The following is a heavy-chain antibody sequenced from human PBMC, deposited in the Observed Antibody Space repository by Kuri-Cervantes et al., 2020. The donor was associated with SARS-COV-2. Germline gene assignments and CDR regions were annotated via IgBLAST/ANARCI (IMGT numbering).Heavy chain of an antibody. D-gene: IGHD6-19*01. CDR2: ISGSGGST. CDR1: GFTFSSYA. V-gene: IGHV3-23*01. CDR3: AKPSVAREYSWFVP. J-gene: IGHJ5*02. Sequence: GESLKISCAASGFTFSSYAMSWVRQAPGEGLEWVSAISGSGGSTYYADSVKGRFTISRDNSKNTLYLQLNSLTPEDTAVYYCAKPSVAREYSWFVPWGQGTLVTVSS.